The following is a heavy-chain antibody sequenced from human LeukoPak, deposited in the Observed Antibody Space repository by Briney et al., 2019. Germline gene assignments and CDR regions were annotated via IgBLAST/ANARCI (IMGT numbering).Heavy chain of an antibody. V-gene: IGHV3-48*02. CDR2: ISGSSNTI. Sequence: GGSLRLSCAASGFTFNTHAMNWVRQAPGKGLEWVAYISGSSNTIYYADSVKGRFTISRENVKDSLYLQMNSLRDEDTAVYYCARVSPRGYYDSPGYMTWFDPWGQGTLVTVSS. CDR3: ARVSPRGYYDSPGYMTWFDP. CDR1: GFTFNTHA. J-gene: IGHJ5*02. D-gene: IGHD3-22*01.